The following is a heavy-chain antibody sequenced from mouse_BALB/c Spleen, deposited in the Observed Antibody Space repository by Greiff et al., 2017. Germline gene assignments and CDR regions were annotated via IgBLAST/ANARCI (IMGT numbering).Heavy chain of an antibody. CDR1: GFTFSSYA. D-gene: IGHD2-4*01. CDR2: ISSGGST. Sequence: DVMLVESGGGLVKPGGSLKLSCAASGFTFSSYAMSWVRQTPEKRLEWVASISSGGSTYYPDSVKGRFTISRDNARNILYLQMSSLRSEDTAMYYCARGEDYDPYYAMDYWGQGTSVTVSS. V-gene: IGHV5-6-5*01. CDR3: ARGEDYDPYYAMDY. J-gene: IGHJ4*01.